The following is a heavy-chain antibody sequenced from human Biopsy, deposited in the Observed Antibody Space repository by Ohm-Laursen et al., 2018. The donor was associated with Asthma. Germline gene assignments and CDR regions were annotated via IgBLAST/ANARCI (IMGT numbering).Heavy chain of an antibody. V-gene: IGHV4-31*03. CDR3: ARDAGSAWFSGLDAFDF. CDR1: GAAISRGGYY. Sequence: SQTLSLTCSVSGAAISRGGYYWSWIRQPPGKGLEWIGYIYTDGSTDYNPSLKSRLSMSVDTSMNQFSLKLTSVTAADTAVYFCARDAGSAWFSGLDAFDFWGHGTMVTVSS. D-gene: IGHD6-19*01. CDR2: IYTDGST. J-gene: IGHJ3*01.